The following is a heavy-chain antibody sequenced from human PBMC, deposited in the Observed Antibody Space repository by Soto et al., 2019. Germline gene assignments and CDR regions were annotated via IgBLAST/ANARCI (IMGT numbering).Heavy chain of an antibody. D-gene: IGHD6-19*01. CDR2: ISYDGSNK. V-gene: IGHV3-30*18. J-gene: IGHJ4*02. CDR1: GFTFSSYG. Sequence: GGSLRLSCAASGFTFSSYGMHWVRQAPGKGLEWVAVISYDGSNKYYADSVKGRFTISRDNSKNTLYLQMNSLRAEDTAVYYCAKDKGWHSSLFGYWGQGTLVTVS. CDR3: AKDKGWHSSLFGY.